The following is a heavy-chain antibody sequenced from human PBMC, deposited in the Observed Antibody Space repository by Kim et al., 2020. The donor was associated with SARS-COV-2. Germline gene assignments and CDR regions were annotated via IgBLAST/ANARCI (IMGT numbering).Heavy chain of an antibody. Sequence: SETLSLTCTVSGGSISSYYWSWIRQPAGKGLEWIGRIYTSGSTNYNPSLKSRVTMSVDTSKNQFSLKLSSVTAADTAVYYCARSRVWFGAAGNYYYGMDVWGQGTTVTVSS. J-gene: IGHJ6*02. CDR2: IYTSGST. CDR1: GGSISSYY. V-gene: IGHV4-4*07. CDR3: ARSRVWFGAAGNYYYGMDV. D-gene: IGHD3-10*01.